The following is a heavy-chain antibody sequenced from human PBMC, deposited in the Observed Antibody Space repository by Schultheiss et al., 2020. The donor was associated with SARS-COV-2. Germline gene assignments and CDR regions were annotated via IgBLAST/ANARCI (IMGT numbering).Heavy chain of an antibody. CDR1: GSTFNRYG. CDR3: ARDRLKVVPAAIVDY. J-gene: IGHJ4*02. Sequence: SVKVSCGASGSTFNRYGISWVRQAPGQGLEWMGGIIPIFGTANYAQKFQGRVTITADESTSTVYMEVSSLRSEDTAVYYCARDRLKVVPAAIVDYWGQGTLVTVSS. D-gene: IGHD2-2*01. V-gene: IGHV1-69*13. CDR2: IIPIFGTA.